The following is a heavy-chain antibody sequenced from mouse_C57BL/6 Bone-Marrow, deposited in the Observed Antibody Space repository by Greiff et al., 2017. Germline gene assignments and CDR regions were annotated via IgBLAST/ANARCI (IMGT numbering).Heavy chain of an antibody. CDR3: ARDRGRAMDY. J-gene: IGHJ4*01. V-gene: IGHV5-4*01. CDR2: ISDGGSYT. CDR1: GFTFSSYA. D-gene: IGHD3-1*01. Sequence: SGGGLVKPGGSLKLSCAASGFTFSSYAMSWVRQTPEKRLEWVATISDGGSYTYYPDNVKGRFTISRDNAKNNLYLQMSHLKSEDTAMYYCARDRGRAMDYWGQGTSVTVSS.